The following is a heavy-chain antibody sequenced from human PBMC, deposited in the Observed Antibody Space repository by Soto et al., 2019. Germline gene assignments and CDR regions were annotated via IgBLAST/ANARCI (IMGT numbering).Heavy chain of an antibody. Sequence: QVQLVQSGAEVKKPGSSVTVSCKASGGTFGNSAISWVRQAPGQGLEWMGGIIPIFSTPAYAQKFQGRVTITADESTSTADLELTSLRSEDTAVYYWARDKDRQQSGGNYYYAIDVWGQGTTVTVSS. V-gene: IGHV1-69*12. J-gene: IGHJ6*02. CDR1: GGTFGNSA. CDR2: IIPIFSTP. CDR3: ARDKDRQQSGGNYYYAIDV.